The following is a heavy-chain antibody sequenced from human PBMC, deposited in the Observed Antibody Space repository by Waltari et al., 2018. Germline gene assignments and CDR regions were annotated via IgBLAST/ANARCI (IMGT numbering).Heavy chain of an antibody. V-gene: IGHV3-23*01. Sequence: EVQLLESGGGLVQPGGSLRLSCAASGVTFSSYAMSWVRQAPGKGLEWVSAISGSGGSTYYADSVKGRFTISRDNSKNTLYLQMNSLRAEDTAVYYCATLGATTLMGGGYWGQGTLVTVSA. CDR1: GVTFSSYA. D-gene: IGHD1-26*01. CDR2: ISGSGGST. J-gene: IGHJ4*02. CDR3: ATLGATTLMGGGY.